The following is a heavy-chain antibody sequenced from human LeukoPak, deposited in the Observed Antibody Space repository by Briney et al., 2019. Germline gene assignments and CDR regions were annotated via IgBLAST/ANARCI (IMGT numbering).Heavy chain of an antibody. CDR1: GGTFSSYA. J-gene: IGHJ4*02. D-gene: IGHD7-27*01. Sequence: GASVKVSCKASGGTFSSYAISWVRQAPGQGLEWMGGIVPIFGTANYAQKFQGRVTITADESTSTAYMELSSLRSEDTAVYYCARPGTTGERLYFDYWGQGTLVTVSS. CDR2: IVPIFGTA. CDR3: ARPGTTGERLYFDY. V-gene: IGHV1-69*13.